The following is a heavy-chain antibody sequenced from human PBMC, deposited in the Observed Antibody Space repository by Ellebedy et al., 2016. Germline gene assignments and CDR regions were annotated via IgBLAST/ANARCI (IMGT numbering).Heavy chain of an antibody. CDR1: GYTFTNYY. J-gene: IGHJ4*02. CDR2: IIPSSGAT. CDR3: AREIPRSMYFDY. V-gene: IGHV1-46*01. Sequence: ASVKVSCXASGYTFTNYYMHWMRQAPGQGLEWMGIIIPSSGATNYAQKFQGRVAMTRDTSTTTVYMELSSLMSDDTAVYFCAREIPRSMYFDYWGPGTLVTVSS.